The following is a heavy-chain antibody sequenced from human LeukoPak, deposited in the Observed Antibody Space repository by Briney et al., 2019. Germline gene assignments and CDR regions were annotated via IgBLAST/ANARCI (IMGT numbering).Heavy chain of an antibody. V-gene: IGHV1-2*02. CDR1: GHTFTVYY. CDR3: NDAFDI. CDR2: INPNSGGT. Sequence: GASVKVSCKASGHTFTVYYIHWVRQAPGQGLEWMGWINPNSGGTNYAQKFQGRVTMTRDTSISTAYMELSRLRSDDTAVYYCNDAFDIWGQGTMVTVSS. J-gene: IGHJ3*02.